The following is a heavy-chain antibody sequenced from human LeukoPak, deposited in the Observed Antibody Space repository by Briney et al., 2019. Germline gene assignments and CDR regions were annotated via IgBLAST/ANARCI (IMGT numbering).Heavy chain of an antibody. Sequence: PGGSLRLSCAASGFSFSTYGMHWVRPAPGTGLEWVAVISYDGSNRYDADSVKGRFTISRDNSKNTLYLQMNSLRGEDTAVYYCARDFGPVAFDIWGQGTMVSVSS. V-gene: IGHV3-30*03. CDR2: ISYDGSNR. CDR3: ARDFGPVAFDI. D-gene: IGHD3-10*01. J-gene: IGHJ3*02. CDR1: GFSFSTYG.